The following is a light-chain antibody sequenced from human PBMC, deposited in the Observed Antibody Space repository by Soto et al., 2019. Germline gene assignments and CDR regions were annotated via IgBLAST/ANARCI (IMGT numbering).Light chain of an antibody. J-gene: IGLJ2*01. CDR2: DVT. V-gene: IGLV2-14*01. Sequence: QSALTQPASVSGSPGQSITISCTGTSSDVGGYDYVSWYQQHPGKAPRLMIYDVTNRPSGISNRFSGSKSGYTASLTISGLQAEDEADYFCCSYTSTSTLVFGGGTKVTVL. CDR3: CSYTSTSTLV. CDR1: SSDVGGYDY.